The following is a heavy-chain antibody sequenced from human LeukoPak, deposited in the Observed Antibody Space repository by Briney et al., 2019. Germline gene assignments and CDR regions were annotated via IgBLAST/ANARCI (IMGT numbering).Heavy chain of an antibody. CDR3: ARPAGGDYAFDF. D-gene: IGHD2-21*02. V-gene: IGHV4-61*05. CDR1: GVSISSSSYY. J-gene: IGHJ3*01. Sequence: PSETLSLTCTVSGVSISSSSYYWGWLRQPPGKGLEWIGYIYYSGSTNYNPSLKSRVTISVDTSKNQFSLKLSSVTAADTAVYYCARPAGGDYAFDFWGQGAMVTVSS. CDR2: IYYSGST.